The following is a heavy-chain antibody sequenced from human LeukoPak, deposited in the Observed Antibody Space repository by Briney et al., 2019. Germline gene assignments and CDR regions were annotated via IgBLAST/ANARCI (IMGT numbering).Heavy chain of an antibody. CDR2: IKSKTDGGTT. D-gene: IGHD3-22*01. J-gene: IGHJ5*02. V-gene: IGHV3-15*01. CDR3: TTITEYYYDSSGQLGWFDP. Sequence: GGSLRLSCAASGFTFSNAWMSWVRQAPGKGLEWVGRIKSKTDGGTTGYAAPVKGRFTISRDDSKNTLYLQMNSLKTEDTAVYYCTTITEYYYDSSGQLGWFDPWGQGTLVTVSS. CDR1: GFTFSNAW.